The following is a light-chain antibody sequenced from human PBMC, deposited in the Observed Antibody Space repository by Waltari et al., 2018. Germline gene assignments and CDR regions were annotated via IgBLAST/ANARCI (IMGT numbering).Light chain of an antibody. J-gene: IGKJ2*01. CDR1: QRVSSN. Sequence: EIVMTQSPATLSVSPGERATLSCRASQRVSSNLAWYQQKPGQAPRLLIYGASTRATGVPARFSGSGSVREFTLTLSSMQSEDFAVYYCQQYNNLPPYTFGQGTKLEIK. CDR2: GAS. CDR3: QQYNNLPPYT. V-gene: IGKV3-15*01.